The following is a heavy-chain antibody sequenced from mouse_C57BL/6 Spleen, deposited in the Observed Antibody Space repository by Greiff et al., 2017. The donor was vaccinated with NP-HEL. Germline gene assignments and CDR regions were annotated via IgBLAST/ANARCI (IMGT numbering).Heavy chain of an antibody. Sequence: EVHLVESGEGLVKPGGSLKLSCAASGFTFSSYAMSWVRQTPEKRLEWVAYISSGGDYIYYADTVKGRFTISRDNARNTLYLQMSSLKSEDTAMYYCTSMCTTTFDWYFDVWGTGTTVTVSS. D-gene: IGHD2-2*01. J-gene: IGHJ1*03. CDR2: ISSGGDYI. V-gene: IGHV5-9-1*02. CDR3: TSMCTTTFDWYFDV. CDR1: GFTFSSYA.